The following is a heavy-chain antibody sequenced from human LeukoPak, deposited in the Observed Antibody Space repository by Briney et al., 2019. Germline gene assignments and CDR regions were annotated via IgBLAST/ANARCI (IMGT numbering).Heavy chain of an antibody. J-gene: IGHJ6*02. CDR2: IIPIFGTP. D-gene: IGHD5-24*01. CDR1: GYTFASYT. CDR3: ARVVLGRRWLQSSYYYGMDV. Sequence: SVKVSCKASGYTFASYTISWVRQAPGQGLEWMGGIIPIFGTPNYAQKFQGRVTITADESTSTAYMELSSLRSEDTAVYYCARVVLGRRWLQSSYYYGMDVWGQGTTVTVSS. V-gene: IGHV1-69*13.